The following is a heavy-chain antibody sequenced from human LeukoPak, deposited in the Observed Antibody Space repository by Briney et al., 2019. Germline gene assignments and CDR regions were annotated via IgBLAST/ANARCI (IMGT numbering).Heavy chain of an antibody. D-gene: IGHD3-22*01. Sequence: GSLRLSCAASGFTFSSYSMNWVRQAPGKGLEWVSGINWNGGSTGYADSVKGRFTISRDNAKNSLYLQMSSLRAEDTALYYCARDHATTTYYYDRSAYPNWFDPWGQGTLVTVSS. J-gene: IGHJ5*02. V-gene: IGHV3-20*04. CDR1: GFTFSSYS. CDR2: INWNGGST. CDR3: ARDHATTTYYYDRSAYPNWFDP.